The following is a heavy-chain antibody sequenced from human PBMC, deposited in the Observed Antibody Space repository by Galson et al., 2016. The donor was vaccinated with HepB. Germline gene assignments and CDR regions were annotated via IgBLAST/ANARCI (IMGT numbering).Heavy chain of an antibody. V-gene: IGHV4-4*02. D-gene: IGHD6-19*01. CDR3: AREKGFSRGNYFDH. CDR1: GASMSKYDF. CDR2: ISHSGST. J-gene: IGHJ4*02. Sequence: SETLSLTCTVSGASMSKYDFWSWVRQPPGKGLEWIGEISHSGSTDYNPSLKSRVTISVDKSKNQFSLKVRSVTAADTAVYYCAREKGFSRGNYFDHWGQGTLVTVSS.